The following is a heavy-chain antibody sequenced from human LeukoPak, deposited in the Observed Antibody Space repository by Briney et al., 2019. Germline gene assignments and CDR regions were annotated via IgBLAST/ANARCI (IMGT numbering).Heavy chain of an antibody. V-gene: IGHV3-74*01. J-gene: IGHJ4*02. CDR1: GFTFSSYW. CDR3: AKARLRLGELSSISGYFDY. D-gene: IGHD3-16*02. Sequence: GGSLRLSCAASGFTFSSYWMHWVRQAPGKGLVWVSRINSDGSSTSYADSVKGRFTISRDNAKNSLYLQMNSLRAEDTALSYCAKARLRLGELSSISGYFDYWGQGTLVTVSS. CDR2: INSDGSST.